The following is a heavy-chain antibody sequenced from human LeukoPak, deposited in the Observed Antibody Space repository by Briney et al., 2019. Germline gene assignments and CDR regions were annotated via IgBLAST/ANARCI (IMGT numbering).Heavy chain of an antibody. CDR1: GYTFTSYG. Sequence: ASVKVSCKASGYTFTSYGISWVRQAPGQGLEWMGWISAYDGNTNYAQKLQGRVTMTTDTSTSTAYMELRSLRSDDTAVYYCARMKATAMGPIYYYYYGMDVWGQGTTVTVSS. V-gene: IGHV1-18*01. CDR3: ARMKATAMGPIYYYYYGMDV. J-gene: IGHJ6*02. CDR2: ISAYDGNT. D-gene: IGHD5-12*01.